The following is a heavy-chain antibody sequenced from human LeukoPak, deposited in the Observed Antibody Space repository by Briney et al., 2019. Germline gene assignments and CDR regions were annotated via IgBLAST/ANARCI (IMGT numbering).Heavy chain of an antibody. Sequence: GGSLRLSCAASGFTFSTYGMTWVRQAPGKGLEWVSAISGSAATTFYADSVKGRFTISRDNSKNTLFLQMNSLRGEDTAVYYCAKDRIVGRSRYFDYWGQGTLVTVSS. CDR1: GFTFSTYG. J-gene: IGHJ4*02. CDR3: AKDRIVGRSRYFDY. V-gene: IGHV3-23*01. D-gene: IGHD1-26*01. CDR2: ISGSAATT.